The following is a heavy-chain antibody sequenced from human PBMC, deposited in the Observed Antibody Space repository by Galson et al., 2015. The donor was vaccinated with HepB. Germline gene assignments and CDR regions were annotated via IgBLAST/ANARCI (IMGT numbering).Heavy chain of an antibody. Sequence: SVKVSCKAFGYSFITYYIHWVRQAPGQGLEWMGIINPSGGSTSYAQKFQGRVTMTRDTSTSTVYMELSSLRSEDTAVHYCAREKFEWEQATGYYYLGMDVCGQGTTVTVSS. CDR3: AREKFEWEQATGYYYLGMDV. D-gene: IGHD1-26*01. CDR1: GYSFITYY. J-gene: IGHJ6*02. CDR2: INPSGGST. V-gene: IGHV1-46*03.